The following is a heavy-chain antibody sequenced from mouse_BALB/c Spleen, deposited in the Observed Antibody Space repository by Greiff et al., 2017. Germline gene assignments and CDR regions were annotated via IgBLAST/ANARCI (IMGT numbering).Heavy chain of an antibody. CDR1: GFTFSSFG. CDR3: ARNDYGNYYYAMDY. D-gene: IGHD2-1*01. CDR2: ISSGSSTI. V-gene: IGHV5-17*02. J-gene: IGHJ4*01. Sequence: EVKLVESGGGLVQPGRSRKLSCAASGFTFSSFGMHWVRQAPEKGLEWVAYISSGSSTIYYADTVKGRFTISRDNPKNTLFLQMTSLRSEDTAMYYCARNDYGNYYYAMDYWGQGTSVTVSS.